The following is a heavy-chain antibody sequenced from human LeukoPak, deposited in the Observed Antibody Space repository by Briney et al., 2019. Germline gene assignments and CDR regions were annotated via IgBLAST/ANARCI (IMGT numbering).Heavy chain of an antibody. CDR1: GFTFSSYS. CDR2: ISSSSSYI. CDR3: ASPVGTVRKNWFDP. D-gene: IGHD7-27*01. V-gene: IGHV3-21*01. Sequence: GGSLRLSCAASGFTFSSYSMNWVRQAPGKGLEWVSSISSSSSYIYYADSVKGRFTISRDNAKNSLYLQMNSLRAEDTAVYYCASPVGTVRKNWFDPWGQGTLVTVSS. J-gene: IGHJ5*01.